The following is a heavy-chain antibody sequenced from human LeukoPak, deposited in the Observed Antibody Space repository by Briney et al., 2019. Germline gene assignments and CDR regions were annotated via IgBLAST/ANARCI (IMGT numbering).Heavy chain of an antibody. V-gene: IGHV1-18*01. CDR2: ISAYNGNT. CDR3: ARGRSVAGTHYYFDY. J-gene: IGHJ4*02. Sequence: ASVKVSCKASGYTFTSYGICWVRQAPGQGLEWMGRISAYNGNTNYAQKLQGRVTMTTDTSTSTAYMELRSLRSDDTAVYYCARGRSVAGTHYYFDYWGQGTLVTVSS. CDR1: GYTFTSYG. D-gene: IGHD6-19*01.